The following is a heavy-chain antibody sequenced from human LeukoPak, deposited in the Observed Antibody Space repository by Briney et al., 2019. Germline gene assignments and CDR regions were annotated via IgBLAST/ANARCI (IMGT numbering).Heavy chain of an antibody. CDR3: ARDLTAVAGTDAFDI. CDR2: IYSGGST. Sequence: PGGSLRLSRAASGFTVSSNYMSWVRQAPGQGLEWGSVIYSGGSTYYADSVKGRFTISRDNSKNTLYLQMNSLRAEDTAVYYCARDLTAVAGTDAFDIWGQGTMVTVSS. J-gene: IGHJ3*02. V-gene: IGHV3-66*01. CDR1: GFTVSSNY. D-gene: IGHD6-19*01.